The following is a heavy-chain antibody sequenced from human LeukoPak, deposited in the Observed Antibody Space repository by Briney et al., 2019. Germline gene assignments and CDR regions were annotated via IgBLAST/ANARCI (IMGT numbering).Heavy chain of an antibody. Sequence: GGSLRLSCAASGFTVSSNYMSWVRQAPGKGLEWVSVIYSGGSTYYADSVKGRFTLSRDNSKNTLYLQMNSLRAEDTAVYYCARGVLPVRGVRLNYWGQGTVVTVSS. D-gene: IGHD3-10*01. CDR3: ARGVLPVRGVRLNY. V-gene: IGHV3-66*01. J-gene: IGHJ4*02. CDR1: GFTVSSNY. CDR2: IYSGGST.